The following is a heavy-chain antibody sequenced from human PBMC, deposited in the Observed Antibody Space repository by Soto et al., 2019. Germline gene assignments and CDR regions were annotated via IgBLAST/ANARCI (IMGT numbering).Heavy chain of an antibody. CDR2: IKSKTVGGTT. D-gene: IGHD4-17*01. CDR3: TTRGDYVDY. J-gene: IGHJ4*02. Sequence: PGGSLRLSCAASGFTFTNAWMSWVRQAPGKGLEWVGRIKSKTVGGTTDYAAPVKGRFTISRDDSKNTLYLQMNSLKTEDTAVYYCTTRGDYVDYWGQGTLVTVSS. V-gene: IGHV3-15*01. CDR1: GFTFTNAW.